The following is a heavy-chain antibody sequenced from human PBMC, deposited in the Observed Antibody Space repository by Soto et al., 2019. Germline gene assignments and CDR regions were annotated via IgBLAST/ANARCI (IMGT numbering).Heavy chain of an antibody. CDR1: GFTFSSYW. CDR3: ASPAIEYSRSGGDAFDI. D-gene: IGHD6-6*01. Sequence: GGSLRLSCAASGFTFSSYWMSWVRQAPGKGLEWVANIKQDGSEKYYVDSVKGRFTISRDNAKNSLYLQMNSLRAEDSAVYYCASPAIEYSRSGGDAFDIWGQGTMVTVSS. CDR2: IKQDGSEK. J-gene: IGHJ3*02. V-gene: IGHV3-7*03.